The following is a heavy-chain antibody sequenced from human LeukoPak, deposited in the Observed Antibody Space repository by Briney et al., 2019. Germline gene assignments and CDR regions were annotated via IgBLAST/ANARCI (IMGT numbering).Heavy chain of an antibody. D-gene: IGHD4-23*01. CDR1: GFTVSSYA. J-gene: IGHJ5*01. Sequence: GGSLRLSCVASGFTVSSYAVSWVRQAPGKGLEWVSCISSSGASTYYADSVKGRFTISRDNSKNTLYLQMNSLRAEDTAVYYCAKDMTTVGNWFESWGQGTLVTVSS. V-gene: IGHV3-23*01. CDR2: ISSSGAST. CDR3: AKDMTTVGNWFES.